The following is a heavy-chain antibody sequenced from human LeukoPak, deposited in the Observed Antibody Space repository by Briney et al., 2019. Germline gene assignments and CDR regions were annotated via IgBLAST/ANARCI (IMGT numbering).Heavy chain of an antibody. CDR3: ARNDYEDYGSDY. CDR1: GFTFSSYA. J-gene: IGHJ4*02. D-gene: IGHD4-17*01. Sequence: GGSLRLSCAASGFTFSSYAMSWVRQAPGKGLEWVSVISGRGGSTYYAGSVKGRFTISRDNAKISLYLQMNSLRAEDTAVYYCARNDYEDYGSDYWGQGTLVTVSS. V-gene: IGHV3-23*01. CDR2: ISGRGGST.